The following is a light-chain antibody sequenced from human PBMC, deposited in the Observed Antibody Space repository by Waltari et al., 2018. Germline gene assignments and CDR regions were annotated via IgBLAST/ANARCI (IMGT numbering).Light chain of an antibody. CDR2: DVS. Sequence: SALTQPASVSGSPGQSITISCPGTSSDVGGYNYVPWYQQHPGKVPKLLIFDVSNRPSGVSNRFSGSKSGNTASLTISGLQAEDESDYYCCSFTSRSTWVFGGGTKLTVL. V-gene: IGLV2-14*01. CDR3: CSFTSRSTWV. CDR1: SSDVGGYNY. J-gene: IGLJ3*02.